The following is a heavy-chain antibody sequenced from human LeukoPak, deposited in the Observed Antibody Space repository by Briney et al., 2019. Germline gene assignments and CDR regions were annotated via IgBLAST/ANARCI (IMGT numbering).Heavy chain of an antibody. CDR2: IYDSGST. CDR3: ARVGGTNYYYYGMDV. D-gene: IGHD2-2*01. Sequence: SETLSLTGTVSGGSISSYYWSWIRQPPGKGLEWIGYIYDSGSTNYNPSLKSRVTISVDTSKNQFSLKLSSVTAADTAVYYCARVGGTNYYYYGMDVWGQGTTVTVSS. J-gene: IGHJ6*02. V-gene: IGHV4-59*01. CDR1: GGSISSYY.